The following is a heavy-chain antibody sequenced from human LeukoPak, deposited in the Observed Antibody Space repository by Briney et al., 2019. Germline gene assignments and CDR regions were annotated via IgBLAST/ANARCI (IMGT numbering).Heavy chain of an antibody. J-gene: IGHJ4*02. CDR2: IRSKANSYAT. D-gene: IGHD6-13*01. V-gene: IGHV3-73*01. CDR1: GFTFSGSA. CDR3: TSRGPIAAAPDY. Sequence: GSLKLSCAASGFTFSGSAMHWVRQASGKGLEWVGRIRSKANSYATAYAASVKGRFTISRDDSKNTAYLQMNSLKTEDTAVYYCTSRGPIAAAPDYWGQGTLVTVSS.